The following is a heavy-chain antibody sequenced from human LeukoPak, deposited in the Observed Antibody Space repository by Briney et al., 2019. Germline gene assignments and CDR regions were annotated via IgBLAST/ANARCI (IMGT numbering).Heavy chain of an antibody. V-gene: IGHV4-59*12. D-gene: IGHD6-19*01. J-gene: IGHJ4*02. Sequence: SETLSLTCTVSGGSISSYYWSWIRQPPGKGLEWIGYIYYSGSTNYNPSLKSRVTISVDKSKNQFSLKLSSVTAADTAVYYCARDGAVAGLGRLYHFDYWGQGTLVTVSS. CDR1: GGSISSYY. CDR3: ARDGAVAGLGRLYHFDY. CDR2: IYYSGST.